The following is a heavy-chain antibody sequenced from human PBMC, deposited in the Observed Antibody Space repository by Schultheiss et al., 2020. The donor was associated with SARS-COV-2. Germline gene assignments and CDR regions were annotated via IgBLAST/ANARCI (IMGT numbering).Heavy chain of an antibody. V-gene: IGHV1-24*01. D-gene: IGHD3-10*01. CDR1: GYTFTSYG. J-gene: IGHJ1*01. CDR3: ATVSSGLRGRGEYFQH. Sequence: ASVKVSCKASGYTFTSYGISWVRQAPGKGLEWMGGFDPEDGETIYAQKFQGRVTMTEDTSTDTAYMELSSLRSEDTAVYYCATVSSGLRGRGEYFQHWGQGTLVTVSS. CDR2: FDPEDGET.